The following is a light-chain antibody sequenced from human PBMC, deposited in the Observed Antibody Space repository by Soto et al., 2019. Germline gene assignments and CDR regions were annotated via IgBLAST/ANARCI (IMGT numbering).Light chain of an antibody. CDR1: QSVSSN. V-gene: IGKV3-11*01. J-gene: IGKJ5*01. Sequence: EIVMTQSPATLSVSPGERATLSCRASQSVSSNLAWYQQKPGQAPRLLIYGASNRATGTPGRFSGSGSGTDFTLTISSLEPEDFAVYYCQQHSNWPPITFGQGTRLEIK. CDR3: QQHSNWPPIT. CDR2: GAS.